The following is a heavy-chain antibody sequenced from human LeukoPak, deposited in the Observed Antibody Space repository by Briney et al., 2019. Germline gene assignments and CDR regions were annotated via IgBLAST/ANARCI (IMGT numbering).Heavy chain of an antibody. V-gene: IGHV4-30-4*08. D-gene: IGHD2-21*02. CDR3: ARGYCGGDCYPGYPPKGWFDP. CDR1: GGSISSNNYF. CDR2: IYYSGST. Sequence: SETLSLTCTVSGGSISSNNYFWGWIRQPPGKGLEWIGYIYYSGSTYHNPSLKSRIIISVDMSKNQFSLKLISVTAADTAVYYCARGYCGGDCYPGYPPKGWFDPWGQGTLVTVSS. J-gene: IGHJ5*02.